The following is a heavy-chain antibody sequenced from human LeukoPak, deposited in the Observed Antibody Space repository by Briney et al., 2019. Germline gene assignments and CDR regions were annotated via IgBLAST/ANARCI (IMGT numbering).Heavy chain of an antibody. CDR2: IYTSGNT. CDR3: ARDQGYYYMDV. CDR1: GGSISSGSYY. Sequence: PSETLSLTCSVSGGSISSGSYYWSWIRQPAGKGLEWLGRIYTSGNTNYNPSLTSRVTISVDTSKNQFSLKLSSVTAADTAVYYCARDQGYYYMDVWGKGTTVTVSS. V-gene: IGHV4-61*02. J-gene: IGHJ6*03.